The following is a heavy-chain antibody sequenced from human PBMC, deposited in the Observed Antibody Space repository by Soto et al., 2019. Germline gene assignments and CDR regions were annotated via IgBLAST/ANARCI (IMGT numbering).Heavy chain of an antibody. V-gene: IGHV4-39*01. CDR2: IYYSGST. CDR3: ARHLDSSGYYTPLYYFDY. Sequence: QLQLQESGPGLVKPSETLSLTCTVSGGSISSSSYYWGWIRQPPGKGLEWIGSIYYSGSTYYNPSLKSRVTISVDTAKNKFSLKLSSVTAADTAVYYCARHLDSSGYYTPLYYFDYWGQGTLVTVSS. CDR1: GGSISSSSYY. D-gene: IGHD3-22*01. J-gene: IGHJ4*02.